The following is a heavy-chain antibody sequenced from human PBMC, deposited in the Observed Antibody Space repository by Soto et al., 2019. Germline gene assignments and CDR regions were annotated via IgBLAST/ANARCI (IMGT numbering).Heavy chain of an antibody. D-gene: IGHD3-10*01. V-gene: IGHV4-31*11. CDR3: ARYGSGSTSRVSPVDY. CDR2: IYYSGST. Sequence: SETLSLTCAVSGDSISGSQWWSWVRQHPGKGLEWIGYIYYSGSTYYNPSLKSRVTISVDTSKNQFSLKLSSVTAADTAVYYCARYGSGSTSRVSPVDYWGQGTLVTVSS. J-gene: IGHJ4*02. CDR1: GDSISGSQW.